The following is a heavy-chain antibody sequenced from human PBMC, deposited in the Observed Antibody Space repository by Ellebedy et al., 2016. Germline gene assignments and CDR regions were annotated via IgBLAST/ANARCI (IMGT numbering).Heavy chain of an antibody. V-gene: IGHV3-9*01. CDR3: ARSVAATGSFDY. CDR2: ISWNSGSI. J-gene: IGHJ4*02. Sequence: GGSLRLXXAASGFTFDDYAMHWVRQAPGKGLEWVSGISWNSGSIGYADSVKGRFTISRDNSKNTLYLQMNSLRADDTAVYYCARSVAATGSFDYWGQGTLVTVSS. CDR1: GFTFDDYA. D-gene: IGHD6-19*01.